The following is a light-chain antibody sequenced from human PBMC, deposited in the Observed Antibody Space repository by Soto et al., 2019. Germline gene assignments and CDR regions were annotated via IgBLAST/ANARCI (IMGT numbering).Light chain of an antibody. CDR3: QESYSTS. Sequence: DIHMTQSPSSLSACVGDSLTMTCRASQYISTYLNWYQRKTGKAPKLLIYVASYLQSGVPSSFSGSGSGTDFTLTISSLQPEDIATYYCQESYSTSFGQGTKVDIK. CDR2: VAS. V-gene: IGKV1-39*01. CDR1: QYISTY. J-gene: IGKJ1*01.